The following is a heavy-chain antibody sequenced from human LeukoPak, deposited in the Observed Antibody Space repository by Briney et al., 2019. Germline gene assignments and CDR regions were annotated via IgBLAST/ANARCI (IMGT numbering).Heavy chain of an antibody. J-gene: IGHJ4*02. V-gene: IGHV1-18*01. CDR3: AREGAYFAELSLPDDY. CDR2: ISAYNGNT. D-gene: IGHD3-16*02. Sequence: ASVKVSCKASDYRFTTYGISWVRQAPGQGLEWMGWISAYNGNTNYAQKLQGRVTMTTDTSTSTAYMELRSLRSDDTAVYYCAREGAYFAELSLPDDYWGQGTLVTVSS. CDR1: DYRFTTYG.